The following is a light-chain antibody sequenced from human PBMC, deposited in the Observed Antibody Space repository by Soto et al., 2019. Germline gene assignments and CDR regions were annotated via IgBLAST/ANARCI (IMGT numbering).Light chain of an antibody. J-gene: IGKJ1*01. CDR3: LQDINYPWT. CDR2: GAS. Sequence: DIQMAQSPSTLSASVGDTVTVTCRASQSVSGWLAWYQQEPGKPPKVLIYGASNLQSGVPPRFSGSGSGTDFTLAISSLQPEDSATYYCLQDINYPWTFGQGTKVDIK. CDR1: QSVSGW. V-gene: IGKV1-5*01.